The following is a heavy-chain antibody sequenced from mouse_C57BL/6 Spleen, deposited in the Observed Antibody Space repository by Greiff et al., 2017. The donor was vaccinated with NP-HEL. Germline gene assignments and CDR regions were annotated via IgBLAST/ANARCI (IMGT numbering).Heavy chain of an antibody. CDR1: GYAFTNYL. V-gene: IGHV1-54*01. CDR3: ARRGLTGTNY. Sequence: QVQLQQSGAELVRPGTSVKVSCKASGYAFTNYLIEWVKQRPGQGLEWIGVINPGSGGTNYNEKFKGKATLTADKSSSTAYMQLSSLTSEDSAVYFCARRGLTGTNYWGQGTTLTVSS. CDR2: INPGSGGT. J-gene: IGHJ2*01. D-gene: IGHD4-1*01.